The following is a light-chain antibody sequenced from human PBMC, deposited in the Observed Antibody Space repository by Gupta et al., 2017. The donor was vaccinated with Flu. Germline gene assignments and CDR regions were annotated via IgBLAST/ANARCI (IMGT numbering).Light chain of an antibody. CDR1: QNIFYSYVNRSY. CDR3: QQYHSIPYT. Sequence: IVTTQSPDCLAVSLGATAAINCKSNQNIFYSYVNRSYLAWYQQKPGQPPMLLISWASTRESGVADRFSGRGSGTDFTLTISRLQAEDVAIYYCQQYHSIPYTFGQGTRLEI. J-gene: IGKJ2*01. CDR2: WAS. V-gene: IGKV4-1*01.